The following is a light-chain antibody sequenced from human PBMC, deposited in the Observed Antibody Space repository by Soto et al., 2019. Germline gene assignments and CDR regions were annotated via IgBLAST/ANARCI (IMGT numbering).Light chain of an antibody. J-gene: IGKJ5*01. V-gene: IGKV1-39*01. CDR2: AAS. Sequence: DIQMTQSPSSLSASVGDRVTITCQASQDISNYLNWYQQKPGKAPKLLIYAASSLQSGVPSRFSGSGSGTDFTLTISSLQPEDFATYYCQQSYSTPLTFGPGTRLEIK. CDR1: QDISNY. CDR3: QQSYSTPLT.